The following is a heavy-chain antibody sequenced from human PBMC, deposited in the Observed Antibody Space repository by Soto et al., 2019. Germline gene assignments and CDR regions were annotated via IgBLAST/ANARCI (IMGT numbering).Heavy chain of an antibody. CDR1: EYTFSNFW. J-gene: IGHJ4*01. Sequence: GESLKISCKGSEYTFSNFWIAWVRQMPGKDLEWMGSIYPGDSDVKYSPSFQGQVTISVDRSLNTAYLQWDSLKASDTGKYFCARREYHHDFQYWGQGTLVTVSS. CDR3: ARREYHHDFQY. CDR2: IYPGDSDV. V-gene: IGHV5-51*01.